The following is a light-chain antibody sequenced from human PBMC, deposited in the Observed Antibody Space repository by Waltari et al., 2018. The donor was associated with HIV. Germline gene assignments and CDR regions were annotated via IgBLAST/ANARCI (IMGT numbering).Light chain of an antibody. CDR1: QSVSSTY. CDR2: GAS. Sequence: EIVLTQSPGTLSLSPGERATLSCRASQSVSSTYLAWYQQKLGQAPRLLIYGASSRASGIPDRFSGSGSGTDFTLTITRLEPEDFAVYYCQQYYSTPLTFGGGTKVEIK. CDR3: QQYYSTPLT. V-gene: IGKV3-20*01. J-gene: IGKJ4*01.